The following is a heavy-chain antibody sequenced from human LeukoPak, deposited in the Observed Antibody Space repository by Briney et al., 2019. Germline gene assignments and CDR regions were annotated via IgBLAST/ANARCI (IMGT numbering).Heavy chain of an antibody. CDR2: ISSSGNTI. Sequence: GGSLRLSCAASGFTFSSYEMNWVRQAPGKGLEWISYISSSGNTIYYADSVKGRFTISRDNAKNSLYLQMNSLRAEDTAVYYCASPGIAAESFDYWGQGTLVTVSS. V-gene: IGHV3-48*03. D-gene: IGHD6-13*01. CDR3: ASPGIAAESFDY. CDR1: GFTFSSYE. J-gene: IGHJ4*02.